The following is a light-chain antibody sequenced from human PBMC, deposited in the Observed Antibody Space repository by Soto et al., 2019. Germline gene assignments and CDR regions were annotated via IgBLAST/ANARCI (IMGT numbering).Light chain of an antibody. CDR2: EVS. CDR3: SSYTSSSSYV. Sequence: QYVLTEPASVSGSTGQSITISCTGTSSDVGGYNYVSWYQQHPGKAPKLMIYEVSNRPSGVSNRFSGSKSGNTASLTISGLQAEDEADYYCSSYTSSSSYVFGTGTKVTVL. V-gene: IGLV2-14*01. J-gene: IGLJ1*01. CDR1: SSDVGGYNY.